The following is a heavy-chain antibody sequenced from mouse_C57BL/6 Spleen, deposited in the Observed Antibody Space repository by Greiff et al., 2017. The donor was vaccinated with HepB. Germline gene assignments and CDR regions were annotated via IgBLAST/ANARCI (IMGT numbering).Heavy chain of an antibody. Sequence: QVQLQQSGAELVKPGASVKLSCKASGYTFTSYWMHWVKQRPGQGLEWIGMIHPNSGSTNYTEKFKSKATLTVDKSSSTAYMQLSSLTSEDSAVYYCARGGYYYGSSYGYAMDYWGQGTSVTVSS. CDR1: GYTFTSYW. V-gene: IGHV1-64*01. CDR2: IHPNSGST. J-gene: IGHJ4*01. CDR3: ARGGYYYGSSYGYAMDY. D-gene: IGHD1-1*01.